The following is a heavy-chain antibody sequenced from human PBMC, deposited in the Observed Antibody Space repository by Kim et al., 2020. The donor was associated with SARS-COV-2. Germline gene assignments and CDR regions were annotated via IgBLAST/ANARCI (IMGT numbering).Heavy chain of an antibody. CDR2: IATYSGYT. J-gene: IGHJ6*01. CDR3: ASPLCYG. V-gene: IGHV1-18*01. Sequence: ASVKVSCEASGYPFINYGVGWVRQAPGHGLEWMGWIATYSGYTNYTQKFQDRVILTTDTSSNTAYMELRSLKSDDTAVYYCASPLCYG. CDR1: GYPFINYG.